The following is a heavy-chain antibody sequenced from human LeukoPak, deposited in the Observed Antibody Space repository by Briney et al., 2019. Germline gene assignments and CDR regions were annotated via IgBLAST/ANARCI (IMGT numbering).Heavy chain of an antibody. D-gene: IGHD5-24*01. Sequence: PGGSLRLSCAASGFTFDNYAMTWVRQAPGKGLEWVAVISYDGRNKYYADSVKGRFTISRDTSKNTLYLQMNSLRAEATAVYYCASEDGHNPNLGFDYWGQGTLVTVSS. V-gene: IGHV3-30*03. CDR2: ISYDGRNK. CDR3: ASEDGHNPNLGFDY. J-gene: IGHJ4*02. CDR1: GFTFDNYA.